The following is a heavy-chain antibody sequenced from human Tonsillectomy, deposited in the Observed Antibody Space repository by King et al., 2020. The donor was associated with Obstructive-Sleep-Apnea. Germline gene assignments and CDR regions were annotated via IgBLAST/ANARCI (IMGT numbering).Heavy chain of an antibody. CDR3: ARAGGYYGSGSYYLDY. V-gene: IGHV4-30-2*01. CDR1: GGSISSGGYS. J-gene: IGHJ4*02. Sequence: QLQESGSGLVKPSQTLSLTCAVSGGSISSGGYSWSWIRQPPGKGLEWIGYIYHSGSTYYNPSLKSRVTISVDRSKNQFSLKLSSVTAADTAVYYCARAGGYYGSGSYYLDYWGQGTLVTVSS. CDR2: IYHSGST. D-gene: IGHD3-10*01.